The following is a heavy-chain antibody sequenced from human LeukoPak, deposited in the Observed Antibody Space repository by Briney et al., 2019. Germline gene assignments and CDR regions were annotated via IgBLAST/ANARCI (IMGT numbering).Heavy chain of an antibody. CDR3: ARGPSYYDSSGYYLDY. V-gene: IGHV3-66*02. J-gene: IGHJ4*02. D-gene: IGHD3-22*01. Sequence: PGGSLRLSCAASGFTVSSNYMSWVRQAPGKGLEWVSVIYSGGSTYYAYSVKGRFTISRDNSKNTLYLQMNSLRAEDTAVYYCARGPSYYDSSGYYLDYWGQGTLVTVSS. CDR1: GFTVSSNY. CDR2: IYSGGST.